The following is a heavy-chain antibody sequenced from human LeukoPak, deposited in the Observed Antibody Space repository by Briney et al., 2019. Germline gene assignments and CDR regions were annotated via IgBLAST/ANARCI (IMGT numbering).Heavy chain of an antibody. CDR3: ARAIGLGSLFGVVSYWFDP. J-gene: IGHJ5*02. V-gene: IGHV4-4*07. Sequence: SETLSLTCTVSGGSISSYYWSWIRQPAGRGLEWIGRIYTSGSTNYNPSLKRRVTMSVDTSKNQFSLKLSSVTAADTAVYYCARAIGLGSLFGVVSYWFDPWGQGTLVTVSS. D-gene: IGHD3-3*01. CDR1: GGSISSYY. CDR2: IYTSGST.